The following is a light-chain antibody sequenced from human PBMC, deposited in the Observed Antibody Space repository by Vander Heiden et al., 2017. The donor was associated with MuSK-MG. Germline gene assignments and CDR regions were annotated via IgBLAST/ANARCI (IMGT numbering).Light chain of an antibody. CDR3: QQRSNWHT. CDR2: DAS. CDR1: QGVSSD. Sequence: EIVLTQYPATLSLSPGERATLSCRASQGVSSDLAWYQQKAGQAPRLLIYDASNRATGIPARFSGSGSGTDFTLTINSLEPEDFAVYYCQQRSNWHTFGQGTKLESK. J-gene: IGKJ2*01. V-gene: IGKV3-11*01.